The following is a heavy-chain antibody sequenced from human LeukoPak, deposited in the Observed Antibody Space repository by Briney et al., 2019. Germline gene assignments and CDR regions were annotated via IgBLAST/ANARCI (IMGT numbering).Heavy chain of an antibody. CDR2: INHSGST. J-gene: IGHJ6*03. D-gene: IGHD3-3*01. Sequence: PSETLSLTCAVYGGSSSGYYWSWIRQPPGKGLEWIGEINHSGSTNYNPSLKSRVTISVDTSKNQFSLKLSSVTAADTAVYYCARGRWSGSTPYYYYYYYMDVWGKGTTVTVSS. CDR3: ARGRWSGSTPYYYYYYYMDV. V-gene: IGHV4-34*01. CDR1: GGSSSGYY.